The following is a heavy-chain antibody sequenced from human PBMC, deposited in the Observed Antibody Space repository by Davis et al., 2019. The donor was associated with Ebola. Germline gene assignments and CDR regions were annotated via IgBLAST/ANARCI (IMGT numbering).Heavy chain of an antibody. CDR2: IYNIAST. J-gene: IGHJ4*02. CDR1: GGPTSRSNW. D-gene: IGHD6-19*01. CDR3: ARAVAGTLYYFHY. V-gene: IGHV4-4*02. Sequence: SEPLPPTSPASGGPTSRSNWWCSVRQPPGKGLGWSGEIYNIASTNYNTSLKSRVTISVDKSKNQFSLKLSSVTAADTAVYYCARAVAGTLYYFHYWGQGTLVTVSS.